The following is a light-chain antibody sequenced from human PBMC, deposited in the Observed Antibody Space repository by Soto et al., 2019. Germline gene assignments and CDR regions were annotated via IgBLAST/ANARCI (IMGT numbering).Light chain of an antibody. CDR3: QQYGSSPT. J-gene: IGKJ1*01. V-gene: IGKV3-20*01. Sequence: EIVLTQSPGTLSLSPGERATLSCRASQSVSSSYLAWYQQKPGQAPRLLIYGASSRATGIPVRFSGSGSGTDFTLTIRRLEPEDFAVYYCQQYGSSPTFGQGTKVDIK. CDR1: QSVSSSY. CDR2: GAS.